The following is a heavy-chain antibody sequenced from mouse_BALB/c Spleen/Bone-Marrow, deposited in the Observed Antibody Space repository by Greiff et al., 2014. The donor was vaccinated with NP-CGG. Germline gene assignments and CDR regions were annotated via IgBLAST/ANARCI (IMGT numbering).Heavy chain of an antibody. CDR3: ASHHRYACYFDY. V-gene: IGHV1S130*01. Sequence: QVQLQQSGSVLVRPGASVKLSCKASGYTFTSSWMHWAKQRPGQGLEWIGEIHPNSGNTNYNEKFKGKATLTVDTSSSTAYVDLSSLTSGDSAVYYCASHHRYACYFDYWGQGTTLTVSS. J-gene: IGHJ2*01. CDR1: GYTFTSSW. D-gene: IGHD2-14*01. CDR2: IHPNSGNT.